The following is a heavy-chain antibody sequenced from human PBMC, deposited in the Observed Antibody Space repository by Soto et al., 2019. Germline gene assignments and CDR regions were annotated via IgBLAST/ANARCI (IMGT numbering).Heavy chain of an antibody. J-gene: IGHJ6*02. Sequence: QVQLVQSGAEVKKPGSSVKVSCKASGGTFSSYAISWVRQAPGQGLEWMGGIIPIFGTANYAQKFQGSVTITADEYTSTAYMELSSLRSEDTAVYYCARGGMMDIGATGYYDYDYGMDVWGQGNTVTVSS. V-gene: IGHV1-69*01. D-gene: IGHD5-12*01. CDR2: IIPIFGTA. CDR1: GGTFSSYA. CDR3: ARGGMMDIGATGYYDYDYGMDV.